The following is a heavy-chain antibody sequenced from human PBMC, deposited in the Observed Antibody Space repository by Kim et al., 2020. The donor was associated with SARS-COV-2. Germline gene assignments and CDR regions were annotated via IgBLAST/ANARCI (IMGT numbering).Heavy chain of an antibody. Sequence: GGSLRLSCAASGFTFSSYGMHWVRQAPGKGLEWVAVISYDGSNKYYADSVKGRFTISRDNSKNTLYLQMNSLRAEDTAVYYCAKDLHYYDSSGPDHYYY. V-gene: IGHV3-30*18. D-gene: IGHD3-22*01. CDR1: GFTFSSYG. CDR2: ISYDGSNK. CDR3: AKDLHYYDSSGPDHYYY. J-gene: IGHJ6*01.